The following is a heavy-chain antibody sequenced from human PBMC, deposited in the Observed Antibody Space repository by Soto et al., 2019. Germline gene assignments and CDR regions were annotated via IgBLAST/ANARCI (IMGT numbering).Heavy chain of an antibody. J-gene: IGHJ4*02. V-gene: IGHV1-46*01. CDR3: ARGGNIVLMVYAISSFDY. D-gene: IGHD2-8*01. Sequence: QVQLVQSGAEVKKPGASVKVSCKASGYTFTSYYMHWVRQAPGQGLEWMGIINPSGGSTSYAQKFQGRVTMTRETTTSTVYMELSSLRSEDTAVYYCARGGNIVLMVYAISSFDYWGQGTLVTVSS. CDR2: INPSGGST. CDR1: GYTFTSYY.